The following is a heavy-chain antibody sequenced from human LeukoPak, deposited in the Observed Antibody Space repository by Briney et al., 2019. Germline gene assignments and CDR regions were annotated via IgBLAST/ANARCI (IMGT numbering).Heavy chain of an antibody. CDR2: INPNSGGT. J-gene: IGHJ4*02. Sequence: GASVKVSCKASGYTFICYYMHWVRQAPGQGLEWMGWINPNSGGTNYGQKFQGRVTMTRDKSISTAYMELSRLRSDDTAVYYCARDVPNDFWSNYYFYYFDYWGQGTLVTVSS. CDR1: GYTFICYY. D-gene: IGHD3-3*01. V-gene: IGHV1-2*02. CDR3: ARDVPNDFWSNYYFYYFDY.